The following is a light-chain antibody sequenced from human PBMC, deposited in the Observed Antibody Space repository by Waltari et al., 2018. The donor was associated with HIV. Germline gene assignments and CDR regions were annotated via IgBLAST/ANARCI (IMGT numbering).Light chain of an antibody. CDR1: SRDIGSYDY. Sequence: SALTQPASASGSPGQSIPISCTGTSRDIGSYDYVSWYQQNPGKAPKLILYNVRRRPSGVSDRCAGAKFGNTASLTISGLQPEDEADYYCGAYTVSGTLGLFGGGTKLTDL. CDR3: GAYTVSGTLGL. CDR2: NVR. J-gene: IGLJ2*01. V-gene: IGLV2-14*01.